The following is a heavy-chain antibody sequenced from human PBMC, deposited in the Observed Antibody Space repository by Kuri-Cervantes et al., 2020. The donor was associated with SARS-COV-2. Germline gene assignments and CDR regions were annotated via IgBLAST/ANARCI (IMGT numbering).Heavy chain of an antibody. D-gene: IGHD2-15*01. CDR3: SQIAQYYYYYYMDV. CDR2: INHSGST. J-gene: IGHJ6*03. V-gene: IGHV4-39*07. Sequence: SETLSLTCTVSGGSISSSSYYWSWIRQPPGKGLEWIGEINHSGSTNYNPSLKSRVTISVDTSKNQFSLKLSSVTAADTAVYYCSQIAQYYYYYYMDVWGKGTTVTVSS. CDR1: GGSISSSSYY.